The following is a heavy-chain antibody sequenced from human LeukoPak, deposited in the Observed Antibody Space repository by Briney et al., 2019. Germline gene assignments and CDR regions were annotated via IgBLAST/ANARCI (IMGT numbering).Heavy chain of an antibody. D-gene: IGHD3-9*01. CDR1: GYTFTSYD. J-gene: IGHJ6*03. CDR3: AREELRYFDWSYYYMDV. V-gene: IGHV1-8*01. CDR2: MNPNSGNT. Sequence: ASVKVSYKASGYTFTSYDINWVRQATGQGLEWMGWMNPNSGNTGYAQKFQGRVTMTRNTSISTAYMELSSLRSEDTAVYYCAREELRYFDWSYYYMDVWGKGTTVTVSS.